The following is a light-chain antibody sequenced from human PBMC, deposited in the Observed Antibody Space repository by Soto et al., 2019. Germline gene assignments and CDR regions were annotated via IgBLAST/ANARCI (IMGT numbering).Light chain of an antibody. CDR2: GAS. CDR3: QQSYSSPPT. V-gene: IGKV3-15*01. J-gene: IGKJ1*01. Sequence: EIVMTQSPATLSVSPGERATLSCRASQSVSSNLAWYQQKPGQAPRLLIYGASIRATGIPARVSGSGSGTEFTLTISSLQSEDFAVYYCQQSYSSPPTFGQGTKVDIK. CDR1: QSVSSN.